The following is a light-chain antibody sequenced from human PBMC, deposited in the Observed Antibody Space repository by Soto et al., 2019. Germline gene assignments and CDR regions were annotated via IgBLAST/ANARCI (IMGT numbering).Light chain of an antibody. CDR1: QSISTW. CDR3: QQYNTYSPT. Sequence: DIPMTQSPSTLSASVGDRVTITCRASQSISTWLAWYQQEPGKAPKLLIHKASSLQSGVPSRFSGSGSGTDFTLTISSLHPDDFANYSCQQYNTYSPTFGQGTRVEIK. J-gene: IGKJ1*01. CDR2: KAS. V-gene: IGKV1-5*03.